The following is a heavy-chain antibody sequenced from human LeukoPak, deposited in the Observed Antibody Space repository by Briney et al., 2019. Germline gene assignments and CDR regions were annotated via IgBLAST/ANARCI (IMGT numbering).Heavy chain of an antibody. CDR2: ISSSGSTI. CDR3: AKSDYYDSRRYFDY. D-gene: IGHD3-22*01. CDR1: GFTFSSYE. Sequence: GGSLRLSCAASGFTFSSYEMNWVRQAPGKGLEWVSYISSSGSTIYYADSVKGRFTISRDNAKNSLYLQMNSLRAEDTAVYYCAKSDYYDSRRYFDYWGQGTLVTVSS. V-gene: IGHV3-48*03. J-gene: IGHJ4*02.